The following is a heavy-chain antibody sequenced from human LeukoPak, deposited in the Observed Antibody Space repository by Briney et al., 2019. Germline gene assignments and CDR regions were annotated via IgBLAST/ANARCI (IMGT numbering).Heavy chain of an antibody. J-gene: IGHJ4*02. CDR1: GFTFSNYG. Sequence: TGGSLRLSCAASGFTFSNYGIAWVRQPPGKGLEWVSAISGSGGSTYYADSVKGRFTISRDNSKNTLYLQMNSLRAEDTAVYYCAKGGCSSTSCYNYWGQGTLVTVSS. D-gene: IGHD2-2*02. CDR3: AKGGCSSTSCYNY. CDR2: ISGSGGST. V-gene: IGHV3-23*01.